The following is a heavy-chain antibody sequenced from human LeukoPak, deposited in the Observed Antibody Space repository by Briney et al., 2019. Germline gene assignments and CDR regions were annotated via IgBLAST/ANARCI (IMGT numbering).Heavy chain of an antibody. D-gene: IGHD2-15*01. J-gene: IGHJ3*02. CDR2: IKSKTDGGTT. Sequence: PGGSLRLSCAASGFTLSNAWMSWVRQAPGNGLEWLGRIKSKTDGGTTDYAAPVKGRFTISIDDSKNTLYLQMNSLKTEDTAVYSCVGYCSGGNCPNAFDIWGQGTMVTVSS. CDR3: VGYCSGGNCPNAFDI. V-gene: IGHV3-15*01. CDR1: GFTLSNAW.